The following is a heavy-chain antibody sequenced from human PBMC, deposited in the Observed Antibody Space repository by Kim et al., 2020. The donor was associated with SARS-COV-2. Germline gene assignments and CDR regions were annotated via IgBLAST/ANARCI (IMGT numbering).Heavy chain of an antibody. J-gene: IGHJ3*02. CDR3: ASYVAVADTYDAFDI. D-gene: IGHD6-19*01. V-gene: IGHV3-11*03. Sequence: DSVKGQFTISRDNAKNSLSLQMSSLRAEDTAVYYCASYVAVADTYDAFDIWGQGTMVTVSS.